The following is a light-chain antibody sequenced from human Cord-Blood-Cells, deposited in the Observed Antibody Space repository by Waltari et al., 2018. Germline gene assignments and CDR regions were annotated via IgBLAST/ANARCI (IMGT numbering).Light chain of an antibody. V-gene: IGKV3-15*01. Sequence: EIVMTQSPATLSVSPGERATLSCRASQSVSSNLARYQQKPGQAPRLLIYGASTRATGIPARFSGSGSGTELTLTISSLQSEDFAVYYCQQYKNWPLTFGGGTKVEIK. CDR3: QQYKNWPLT. CDR1: QSVSSN. J-gene: IGKJ4*01. CDR2: GAS.